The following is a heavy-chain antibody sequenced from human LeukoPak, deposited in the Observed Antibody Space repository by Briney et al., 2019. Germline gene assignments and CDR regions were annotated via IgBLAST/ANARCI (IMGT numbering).Heavy chain of an antibody. J-gene: IGHJ4*02. Sequence: ASVKVSCKASGYTFTSYGISWVRQAPGQGLEWMGWISAYNGNTNYAQKLQGRVTMTTDTSTSTAYMELRSPRSDDTAVYYCARGLEELKTYYDILTGQPEPTPFDYWGQGTLVTVSS. D-gene: IGHD3-9*01. CDR3: ARGLEELKTYYDILTGQPEPTPFDY. V-gene: IGHV1-18*01. CDR2: ISAYNGNT. CDR1: GYTFTSYG.